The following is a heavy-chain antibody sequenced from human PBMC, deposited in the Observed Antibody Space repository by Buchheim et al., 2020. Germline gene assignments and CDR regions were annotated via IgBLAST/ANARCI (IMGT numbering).Heavy chain of an antibody. CDR1: GFIFSSFE. D-gene: IGHD3-9*01. CDR3: ARAAYYRFDY. CDR2: ITSGGGTI. J-gene: IGHJ4*01. V-gene: IGHV3-48*03. Sequence: EVRLVESGGDLVQPGGSLRLSCAASGFIFSSFEMNWVRQAPGKGLEWVSYITSGGGTIYYAESVRGRFTVSRDNAEKTMFLQMNSLRAEDTAVYYCARAAYYRFDYWGHGTL.